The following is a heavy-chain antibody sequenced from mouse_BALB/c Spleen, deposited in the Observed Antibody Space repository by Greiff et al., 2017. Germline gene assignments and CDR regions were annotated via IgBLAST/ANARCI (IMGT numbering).Heavy chain of an antibody. V-gene: IGHV1-18*01. CDR3: ASHYDGYYPLFAY. CDR1: GYTFTDYN. CDR2: INPNNGGT. D-gene: IGHD2-3*01. J-gene: IGHJ3*01. Sequence: EVQLQQSGPELVKPGASVKIPCKASGYTFTDYNMDWVKQSHGKSLEWIGDINPNNGGTIYNQKFKGKATLTVDKSSSTAYMELLSLTSEDSAVYYCASHYDGYYPLFAYWGQGTLVTVSA.